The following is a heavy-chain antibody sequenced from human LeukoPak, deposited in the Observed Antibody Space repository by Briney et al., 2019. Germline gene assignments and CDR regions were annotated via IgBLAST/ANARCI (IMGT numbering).Heavy chain of an antibody. V-gene: IGHV1-69-2*01. D-gene: IGHD3-16*01. J-gene: IGHJ3*02. CDR2: VDPEDGET. CDR3: AREMRISWGAKAARNAFDI. Sequence: ASVKISCKVSGYTFTDYYMHWVQQAPGKGLEWMGLVDPEDGETIYAEKFQGRVTITADTSTDTAYMELSSLRSEDTAVYYCAREMRISWGAKAARNAFDIWGQGTMVTVSS. CDR1: GYTFTDYY.